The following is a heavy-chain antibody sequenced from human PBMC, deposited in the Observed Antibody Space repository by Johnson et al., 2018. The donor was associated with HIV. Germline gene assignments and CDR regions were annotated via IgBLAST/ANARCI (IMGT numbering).Heavy chain of an antibody. CDR2: IRGSDGST. D-gene: IGHD1-26*01. Sequence: VQLMESGGGLVQPGGSLRLSCVVSGFTFSSHAMSWVRQAPGKGLEWVSAIRGSDGSTDYADSVTGRFTISRDNSKNTLYLQMNSLRAEDTAVYYCAKDDLGASGAFDIWDQGTMVTVSS. V-gene: IGHV3-23*01. J-gene: IGHJ3*02. CDR1: GFTFSSHA. CDR3: AKDDLGASGAFDI.